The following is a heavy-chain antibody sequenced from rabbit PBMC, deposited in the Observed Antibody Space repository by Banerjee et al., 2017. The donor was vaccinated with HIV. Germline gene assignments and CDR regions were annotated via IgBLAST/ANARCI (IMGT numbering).Heavy chain of an antibody. D-gene: IGHD4-1*01. J-gene: IGHJ4*01. CDR1: GFTLSGTYW. Sequence: QEQLKETGGGLVQPGGSRTLSCTASGFTLSGTYWMSWVRQAPGKGLEWIGCILVGDGRTYYATWVNGRFTISKTSTTVDLKMTSLTAADGATYFCARDLAGVIGWNFDLWGPGTLVTVS. V-gene: IGHV1S45*01. CDR2: ILVGDGRT. CDR3: ARDLAGVIGWNFDL.